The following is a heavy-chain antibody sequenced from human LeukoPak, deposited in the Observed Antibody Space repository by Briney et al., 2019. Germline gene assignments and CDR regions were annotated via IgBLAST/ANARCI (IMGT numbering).Heavy chain of an antibody. J-gene: IGHJ6*02. V-gene: IGHV3-49*04. CDR2: IRSKAYRGTT. CDR3: ARGPIQLWIHNAMDV. D-gene: IGHD5-18*01. Sequence: GGSLRLSCTASGFTFGDHAMSWVRQAPGKGLEWVGFIRSKAYRGTTEYAASVKGRFTISRDDSKSIVYLQMNSLKTEDTAFHYCARGPIQLWIHNAMDVWGQGATVTVSS. CDR1: GFTFGDHA.